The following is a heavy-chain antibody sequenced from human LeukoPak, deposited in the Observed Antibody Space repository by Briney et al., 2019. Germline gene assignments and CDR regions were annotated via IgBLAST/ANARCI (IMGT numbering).Heavy chain of an antibody. V-gene: IGHV3-23*01. Sequence: GGSLRLSCAVSGITLSNYGMSWVRQAPGKGLEWVAGISDSGGRTNYADSVKGRFTISGDNPKNTLYLQMSSLRAEDTAVYFCAKRGVVIRVILVGFHKEAYYFDSWGQGALVTVSS. CDR3: AKRGVVIRVILVGFHKEAYYFDS. J-gene: IGHJ4*02. CDR2: ISDSGGRT. D-gene: IGHD3-22*01. CDR1: GITLSNYG.